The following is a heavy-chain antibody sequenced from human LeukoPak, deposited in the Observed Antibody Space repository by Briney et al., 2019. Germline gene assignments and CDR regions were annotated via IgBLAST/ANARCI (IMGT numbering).Heavy chain of an antibody. Sequence: GGSLRLSCAASGFTFSDYYMSWIRQAPGKGLEWVSGISGSGSSTYYADSVKGRFTISRDNSKNTLYLRVNSLRAEDTAVYYCARGCPVCGPWGQGTLVTVSS. CDR3: ARGCPVCGP. J-gene: IGHJ5*02. CDR2: ISGSGSST. D-gene: IGHD2-8*01. V-gene: IGHV3-23*01. CDR1: GFTFSDYY.